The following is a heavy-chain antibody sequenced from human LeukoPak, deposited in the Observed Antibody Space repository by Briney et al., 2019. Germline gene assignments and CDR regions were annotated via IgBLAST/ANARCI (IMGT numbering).Heavy chain of an antibody. CDR2: INPDDKSA. Sequence: GGSLRLSCAASGFTYSKYWLHWLRQAPGKGLVWVSRINPDDKSASYADSVKGRFTIARDDARKTLYLQMNSLRAEDTAVYYCLTIVETTFDAFDIWGQGTMVTVSS. J-gene: IGHJ3*02. D-gene: IGHD2/OR15-2a*01. CDR1: GFTYSKYW. V-gene: IGHV3-74*01. CDR3: LTIVETTFDAFDI.